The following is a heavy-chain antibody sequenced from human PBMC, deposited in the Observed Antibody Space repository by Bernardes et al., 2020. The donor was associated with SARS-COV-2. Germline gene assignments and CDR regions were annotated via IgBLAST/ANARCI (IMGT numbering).Heavy chain of an antibody. CDR1: GASISSNNSY. Sequence: SETLSLTCSVSGASISSNNSYWGWVRQPPAMGLEWIGSISYNGNIYYNPSLKSRITISVDTSKRQFFLKFHSVTAADTAVYYCTKPAPWLGGIESWGQGTLVTVSS. CDR3: TKPAPWLGGIES. CDR2: ISYNGNI. D-gene: IGHD6-19*01. J-gene: IGHJ4*02. V-gene: IGHV4-39*01.